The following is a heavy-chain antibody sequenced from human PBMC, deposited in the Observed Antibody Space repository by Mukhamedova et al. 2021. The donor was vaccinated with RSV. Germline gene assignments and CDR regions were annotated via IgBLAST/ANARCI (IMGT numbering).Heavy chain of an antibody. CDR2: IKQDGNEK. V-gene: IGHV3-7*01. CDR1: W. Sequence: WMSWVRQAPGKGLVWVANIKQDGNEKYYVDSVKGRFTISRDNAKNSLYLQMNSLRVEDTAVYYCASDYGSGTYDFDYWGQGTLVT. J-gene: IGHJ4*02. CDR3: ASDYGSGTYDFDY. D-gene: IGHD3-10*01.